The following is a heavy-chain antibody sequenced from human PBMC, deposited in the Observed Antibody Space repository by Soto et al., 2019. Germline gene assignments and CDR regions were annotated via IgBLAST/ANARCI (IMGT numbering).Heavy chain of an antibody. CDR3: ARRPTYYDSSGSHHDAFDI. D-gene: IGHD3-22*01. Sequence: QVQLQESGPGLVKPSQTLSLTCTVSGGSISSGGYYWSWIRQHPGKGLEWIGYIYYSGSTYYNPSHKRRVTISVDTTKNQFSLKLSSVTAADTAVYYCARRPTYYDSSGSHHDAFDIWGQGTMVTVSS. CDR1: GGSISSGGYY. CDR2: IYYSGST. J-gene: IGHJ3*02. V-gene: IGHV4-31*03.